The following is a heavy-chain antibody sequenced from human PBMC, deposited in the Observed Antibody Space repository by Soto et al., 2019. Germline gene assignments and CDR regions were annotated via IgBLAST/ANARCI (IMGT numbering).Heavy chain of an antibody. D-gene: IGHD3-10*01. J-gene: IGHJ6*02. V-gene: IGHV1-18*01. CDR3: TREGSAPYYYYGMDA. Sequence: ASVKVSCKASGYTFTNYGINWVRQAPGQGLEWLGWINTHNGNTNYAQNLQGRVIMTADTSTSTAYMELRSLRSDDTAIYYCTREGSAPYYYYGMDAWGQGTTVTVSS. CDR2: INTHNGNT. CDR1: GYTFTNYG.